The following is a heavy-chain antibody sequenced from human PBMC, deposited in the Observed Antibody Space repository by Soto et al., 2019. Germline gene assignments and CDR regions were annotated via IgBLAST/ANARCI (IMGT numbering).Heavy chain of an antibody. CDR3: ASGVVVPAAKNFDY. CDR2: ISSSSSYI. Sequence: GGSLRLSCAASGFTFSSYSMNWVRQAPGKGLEWVSSISSSSSYIYYADSVKGRFTISRDNAKNSLYLQMNSLRAEDTAVYYCASGVVVPAAKNFDYWGQGTLVTVSS. D-gene: IGHD2-2*01. J-gene: IGHJ4*02. CDR1: GFTFSSYS. V-gene: IGHV3-21*01.